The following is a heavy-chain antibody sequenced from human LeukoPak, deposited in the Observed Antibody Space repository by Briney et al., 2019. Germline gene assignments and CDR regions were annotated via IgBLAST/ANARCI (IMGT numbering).Heavy chain of an antibody. J-gene: IGHJ6*02. V-gene: IGHV1-46*01. Sequence: ASVKVSCKASGYTFTSYYMHWVRQAPGQGLEWMGIINPSGGSTSYAQKFQGRVTMTRDTSTSTVYMELSSLRSEDTAVYYCARDLQDDYGDSFVVKGYYGMDVWGQGTTVTVPS. CDR2: INPSGGST. CDR3: ARDLQDDYGDSFVVKGYYGMDV. CDR1: GYTFTSYY. D-gene: IGHD4-17*01.